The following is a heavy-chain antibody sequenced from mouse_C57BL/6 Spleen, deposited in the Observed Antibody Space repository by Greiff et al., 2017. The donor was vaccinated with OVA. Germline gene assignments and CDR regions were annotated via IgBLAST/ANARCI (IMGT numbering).Heavy chain of an antibody. Sequence: EVKLMESGGGLVQPGGSLSLSCAASGFTFTDYYMRWVRQPPGKALEWLGFIRNKANGYTTEYSASVKGRFTISRDNSQSILYLQMNALRAEDSATYYCTRFYYGSRVYFDYWGQGTTLTVSS. V-gene: IGHV7-3*01. CDR3: TRFYYGSRVYFDY. CDR1: GFTFTDYY. CDR2: IRNKANGYTT. D-gene: IGHD1-1*01. J-gene: IGHJ2*01.